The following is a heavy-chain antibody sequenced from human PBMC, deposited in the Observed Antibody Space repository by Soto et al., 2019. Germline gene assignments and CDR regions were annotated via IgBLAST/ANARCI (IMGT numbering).Heavy chain of an antibody. Sequence: SPTLSLTCAISGDSVSSNTASWNWIRQSPSRGLEWLGRTYFRSKWYNDYAVSVKSRIIINPDTSNNQLSLQLNSVTPEDTAVNFCAKGDNLGPKTGYAFDPWGQGIMVTVSS. CDR1: GDSVSSNTAS. J-gene: IGHJ5*02. CDR3: AKGDNLGPKTGYAFDP. CDR2: TYFRSKWYN. V-gene: IGHV6-1*01. D-gene: IGHD5-12*01.